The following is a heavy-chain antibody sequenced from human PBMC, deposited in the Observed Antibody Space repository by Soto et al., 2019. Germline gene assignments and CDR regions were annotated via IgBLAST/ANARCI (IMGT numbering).Heavy chain of an antibody. V-gene: IGHV4-61*01. J-gene: IGHJ4*02. CDR3: AREAMSGTYCFDY. CDR1: GASVNRETHC. CDR2: VNRSGIT. Sequence: SDTLALTCRVSGASVNRETHCLIWVRRSPWNGLESIGYVNRSGITNSNPALKRRVFVSADMARNQFSLTLYSLASVDTAVYYCAREAMSGTYCFDYWGPGIQVTVSS. D-gene: IGHD1-26*01.